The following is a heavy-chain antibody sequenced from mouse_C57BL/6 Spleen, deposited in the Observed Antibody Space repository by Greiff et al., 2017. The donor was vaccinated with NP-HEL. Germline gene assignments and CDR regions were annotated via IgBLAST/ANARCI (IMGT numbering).Heavy chain of an antibody. J-gene: IGHJ3*01. CDR2: ISDGGSYT. V-gene: IGHV5-4*03. CDR1: GFTFSSYA. D-gene: IGHD3-3*01. Sequence: DVKLVESGGGLVKPGGSLKLSCAASGFTFSSYAMSWVRQTPEKRLEWVATISDGGSYTYYPDNVKGRFTISRDNAKNNLYLQMGHLKSEDTAMYYCAREGLAYWGQGTLVTVSA. CDR3: AREGLAY.